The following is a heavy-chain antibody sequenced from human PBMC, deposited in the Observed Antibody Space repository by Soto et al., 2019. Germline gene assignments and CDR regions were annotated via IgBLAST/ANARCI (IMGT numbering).Heavy chain of an antibody. J-gene: IGHJ6*03. D-gene: IGHD3-16*01. CDR3: ARLRRGTLGNYYYMDV. Sequence: PSETLSLTCTVSGGSISSSSYYWGWIRQPPGKGLEWIGSIYYSGSTYYNPSLKSRVTISVDTSKNQFSLKLSSVTAADMAVYYCARLRRGTLGNYYYMDVWGKGTTVTVSS. CDR2: IYYSGST. CDR1: GGSISSSSYY. V-gene: IGHV4-39*01.